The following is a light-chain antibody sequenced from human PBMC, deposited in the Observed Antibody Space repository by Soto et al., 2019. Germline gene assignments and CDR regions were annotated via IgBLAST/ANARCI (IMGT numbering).Light chain of an antibody. CDR3: FSYAGSTTWV. CDR2: EAS. Sequence: QSVLTQPASVSGSPGQSITISCTGTSRDIGSYNFVSWYQQRPGKAPKLMIFEASKRPSGVPYRFSGSKSANTASLTISGLQTEDEADYYCFSYAGSTTWVFGGGTQLTVL. V-gene: IGLV2-23*01. J-gene: IGLJ3*02. CDR1: SRDIGSYNF.